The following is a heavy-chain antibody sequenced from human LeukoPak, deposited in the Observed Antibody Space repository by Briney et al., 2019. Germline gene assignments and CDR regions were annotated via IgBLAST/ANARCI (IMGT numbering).Heavy chain of an antibody. Sequence: PGGSLRLSCAASGFTFSNCTMLWVRQAPGKGLEWVAVISYDGSNKYYADSVKGRFTISRDNSKNTLYLQMNSLRAEDTAVYYCARKALRTAFDYWGQGTLVTVSS. D-gene: IGHD3-16*01. CDR2: ISYDGSNK. CDR1: GFTFSNCT. CDR3: ARKALRTAFDY. V-gene: IGHV3-30*04. J-gene: IGHJ4*02.